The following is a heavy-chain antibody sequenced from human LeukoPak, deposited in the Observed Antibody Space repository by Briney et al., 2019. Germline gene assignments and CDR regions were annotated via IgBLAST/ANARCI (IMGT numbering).Heavy chain of an antibody. J-gene: IGHJ6*03. CDR3: ARAQRWDYYYYYMDV. D-gene: IGHD6-13*01. CDR2: IYYSGST. Sequence: SSETLSLTCTVSGGSISSYYWSWIRQPPGKGLEWIGYIYYSGSTNYNPSLKSRVTISVDTSKNQFSLKLSSVTAADTAVYYCARAQRWDYYYYYMDVWGKGTTVTISS. V-gene: IGHV4-59*01. CDR1: GGSISSYY.